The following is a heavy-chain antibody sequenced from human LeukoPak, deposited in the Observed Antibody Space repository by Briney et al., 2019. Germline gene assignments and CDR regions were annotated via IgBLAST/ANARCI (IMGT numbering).Heavy chain of an antibody. D-gene: IGHD5-18*01. CDR1: GFTFSSYA. V-gene: IGHV3-30-3*01. CDR3: ARGSWIQLWFIDY. CDR2: ISYDGSNK. Sequence: GRSLRLSCAASGFTFSSYAMHWVRQAPGKGLEGVAAISYDGSNKYYADSVKGRFTISRDNSKNTLYLQMNSLRAEDTAVYYCARGSWIQLWFIDYWGQGTLVTVSS. J-gene: IGHJ4*02.